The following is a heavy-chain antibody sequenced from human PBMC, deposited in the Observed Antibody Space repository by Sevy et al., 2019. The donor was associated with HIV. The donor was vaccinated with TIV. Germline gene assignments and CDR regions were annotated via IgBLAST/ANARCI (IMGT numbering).Heavy chain of an antibody. CDR2: IRSNTDGGTR. J-gene: IGHJ4*02. V-gene: IGHV3-15*01. CDR3: TTDREYSDFKGGFDY. CDR1: GLTFTDAW. Sequence: GGSLRLSCAASGLTFTDAWMAWVRQAPGKGLEWVGRIRSNTDGGTREYAAPLKGRFTISRDVSKNTMYLQMNILKSADTAVYYCTTDREYSDFKGGFDYWGRGTLVTVSS. D-gene: IGHD4-17*01.